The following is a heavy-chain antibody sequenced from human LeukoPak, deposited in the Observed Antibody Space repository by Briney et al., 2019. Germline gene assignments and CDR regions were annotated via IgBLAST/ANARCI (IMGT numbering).Heavy chain of an antibody. V-gene: IGHV4-59*12. D-gene: IGHD4-17*01. CDR2: IYYSGST. Sequence: SETLSLTCTVSGGSISSYYWSWIRQPPGKGLEWIGSIYYSGSTYYNPSLKSRVTISVDTSKNQFSLKLSSVTAADTAVYYCARGDYTVYNWFDPWGQGTLVTVSS. CDR3: ARGDYTVYNWFDP. J-gene: IGHJ5*02. CDR1: GGSISSYY.